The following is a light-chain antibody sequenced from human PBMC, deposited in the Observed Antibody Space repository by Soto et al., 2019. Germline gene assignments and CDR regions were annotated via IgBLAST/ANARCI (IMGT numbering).Light chain of an antibody. CDR3: CSYAGSYTLRL. V-gene: IGLV2-11*01. CDR2: DVT. CDR1: SSDVGGYNY. J-gene: IGLJ2*01. Sequence: QSALTQPRSVSGSPGQSVTISCTGTSSDVGGYNYVSWYQQHPGKAPKLMIYDVTKRPSGVPDRFSGSKSGNTASLTISGLQADDEADYYCCSYAGSYTLRLFGGGTQLTVL.